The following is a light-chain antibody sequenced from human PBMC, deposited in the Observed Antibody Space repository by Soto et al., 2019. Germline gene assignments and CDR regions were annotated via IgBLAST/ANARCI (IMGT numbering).Light chain of an antibody. CDR3: QQYNNWPPLT. Sequence: EIVLTQSPGTLSLSPGERATLSCRASQSVASDCLAWYRQRPGQAPRLLIYDTSTRATGIPARFSGSGSGTEFTLTISSLQSEDFAVYYCQQYNNWPPLTFGGGTKVEIK. V-gene: IGKV3-15*01. CDR1: QSVASDC. CDR2: DTS. J-gene: IGKJ4*01.